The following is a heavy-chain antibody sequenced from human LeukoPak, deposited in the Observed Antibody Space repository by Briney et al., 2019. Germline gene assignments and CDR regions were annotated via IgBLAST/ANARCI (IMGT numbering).Heavy chain of an antibody. CDR1: GSSIDEYA. CDR2: INWRSDFV. J-gene: IGHJ5*02. V-gene: IGHV3-9*01. Sequence: PGGSLRLSCAASGSSIDEYAMHWVRQAPGRGLEWVSGINWRSDFVAYADSVKGRFIMSRDNAKNSAYLEMNSLRTEDTALYFCTKGSWSPRGFNWFDPWGQGTVVTVSS. CDR3: TKGSWSPRGFNWFDP. D-gene: IGHD2-8*02.